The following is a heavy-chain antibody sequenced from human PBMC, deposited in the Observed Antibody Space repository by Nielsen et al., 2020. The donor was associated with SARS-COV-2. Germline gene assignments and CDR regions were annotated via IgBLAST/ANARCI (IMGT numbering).Heavy chain of an antibody. CDR3: AREGGSSWSDAFDI. D-gene: IGHD6-13*01. J-gene: IGHJ3*02. Sequence: GESLKISCAASGFTFSSYWMSWVRQAPGKGLEWVANIKQDGSEKYYVDSVKGRFTISRDNAKNSLYLQMNSLRAEDTAVYYCAREGGSSWSDAFDIWGQGTMVTVSS. CDR1: GFTFSSYW. V-gene: IGHV3-7*01. CDR2: IKQDGSEK.